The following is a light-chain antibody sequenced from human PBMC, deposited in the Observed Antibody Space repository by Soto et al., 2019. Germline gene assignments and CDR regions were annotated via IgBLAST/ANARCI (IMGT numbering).Light chain of an antibody. CDR3: QQRSNWVT. V-gene: IGKV3-11*01. Sequence: SPASLSSSPGERATLFCRASQSVSSYLAWYQQKRGQAPSLLIYDASNRATGIPARFSGSGSGTDFTLTISSLEPEDFAVYYCQQRSNWVTFGPGTTVDIK. CDR2: DAS. CDR1: QSVSSY. J-gene: IGKJ3*01.